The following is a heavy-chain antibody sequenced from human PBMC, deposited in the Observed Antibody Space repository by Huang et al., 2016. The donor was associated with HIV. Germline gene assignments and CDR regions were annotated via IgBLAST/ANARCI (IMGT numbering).Heavy chain of an antibody. CDR3: ARGRDGRSGFYFGDFDN. V-gene: IGHV3-30*04. Sequence: QVQLVESGGGVVQPGRSLRLSCAASGFTFTNYAMHWVRQAPGKGLGWVTLISYTGSNIYYTDSGKGRFSISRDNSKSTMFLHMNRLRFEDTAVYYCARGRDGRSGFYFGDFDNWGQGILVTVSS. J-gene: IGHJ4*02. CDR1: GFTFTNYA. CDR2: ISYTGSNI. D-gene: IGHD3-22*01.